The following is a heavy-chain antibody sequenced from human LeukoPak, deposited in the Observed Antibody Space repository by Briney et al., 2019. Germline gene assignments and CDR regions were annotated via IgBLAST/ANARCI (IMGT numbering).Heavy chain of an antibody. J-gene: IGHJ3*02. CDR2: IYYSGST. Sequence: SETLSLTCTVSGGSISSSTYYWGWIRQPPGKGLEWTGSIYYSGSTYYNASLKSRVTISADTSKNRFSLKLSSVTAADTAVYYCARPLSGSSSWHGDAFDIWGQGTMVTVSS. D-gene: IGHD6-13*01. CDR1: GGSISSSTYY. CDR3: ARPLSGSSSWHGDAFDI. V-gene: IGHV4-39*01.